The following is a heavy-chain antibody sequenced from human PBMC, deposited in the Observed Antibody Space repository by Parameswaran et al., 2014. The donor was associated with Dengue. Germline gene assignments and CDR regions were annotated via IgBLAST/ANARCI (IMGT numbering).Heavy chain of an antibody. CDR2: VSGSGAST. CDR3: AKDSNLACPGGHCYGAFDA. D-gene: IGHD2-21*02. J-gene: IGHJ3*01. V-gene: IGHV3-23*01. Sequence: VRQAPGKGLGWLSAVSGSGASTYYADSVKGRFTISRDNSKNTVYLQMSSLRADDTAVYYCAKDSNLACPGGHCYGAFDAWGHGTMVTVSS.